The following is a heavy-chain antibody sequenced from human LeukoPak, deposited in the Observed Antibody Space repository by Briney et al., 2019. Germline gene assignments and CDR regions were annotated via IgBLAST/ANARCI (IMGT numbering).Heavy chain of an antibody. D-gene: IGHD5-12*01. Sequence: PSETLSHTCTVSGGSVSSGSYYWSWIRQPPGKGLEWIGYIYYSGSTNYNPSLKSRVTISVDTSKNQFSLKLSSVTAADTAVYYCARVSYSGYDFDYWGQGTLVTVSS. V-gene: IGHV4-61*01. CDR1: GGSVSSGSYY. CDR3: ARVSYSGYDFDY. CDR2: IYYSGST. J-gene: IGHJ4*02.